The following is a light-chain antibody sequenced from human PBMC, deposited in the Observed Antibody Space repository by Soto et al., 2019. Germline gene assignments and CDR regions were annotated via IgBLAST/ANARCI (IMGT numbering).Light chain of an antibody. Sequence: QSVLTQPPSVSAAPGQKVTISCSGSSSNIGNNYVYWYQQLPGTAPKLLIYDNNKRPSGIPDRFSGSKSGTSATLGITGLQTGDEADYYCGTWASSLSAEVFGTGTKLTVL. CDR2: DNN. CDR1: SSNIGNNY. J-gene: IGLJ1*01. CDR3: GTWASSLSAEV. V-gene: IGLV1-51*01.